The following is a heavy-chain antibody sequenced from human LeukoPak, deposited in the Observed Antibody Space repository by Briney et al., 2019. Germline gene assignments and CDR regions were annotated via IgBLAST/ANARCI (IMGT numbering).Heavy chain of an antibody. J-gene: IGHJ4*02. CDR2: ISSTRSYI. Sequence: GGPLRLSCAASGFTFSSYSMNWVRQAPGKGLECFSSISSTRSYIYYADSVKGRFTISRDNAKNSLYLQMNSLRGEDTAVYYCARRYMSSSWTGCYFDYWGQGTLVTVSS. CDR1: GFTFSSYS. CDR3: ARRYMSSSWTGCYFDY. D-gene: IGHD6-13*01. V-gene: IGHV3-21*01.